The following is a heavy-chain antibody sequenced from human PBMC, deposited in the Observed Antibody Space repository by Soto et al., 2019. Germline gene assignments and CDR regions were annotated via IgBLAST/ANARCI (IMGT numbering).Heavy chain of an antibody. J-gene: IGHJ4*02. D-gene: IGHD6-19*01. Sequence: ASVKVSCKASGSTFTSYAMHWVRQAPGQRLEWMGWINAGNGNTKYSQKFQGRVTITRDTSASTAYMELSSLRSEDTAVYYCARKSGYSSGGWGGPYYFDYWGQGTRVTVSS. CDR3: ARKSGYSSGGWGGPYYFDY. V-gene: IGHV1-3*01. CDR2: INAGNGNT. CDR1: GSTFTSYA.